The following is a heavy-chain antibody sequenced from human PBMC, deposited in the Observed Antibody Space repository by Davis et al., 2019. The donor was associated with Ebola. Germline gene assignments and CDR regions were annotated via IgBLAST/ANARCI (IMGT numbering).Heavy chain of an antibody. CDR3: ARHTIFGVDDY. CDR1: GFTFSSYG. V-gene: IGHV3-33*01. Sequence: GGSLRLSCAASGFTFSSYGMHWVRQAPGKGLEWVAVIWYDGSNKYYADSVKGRFTISRDNSKNTLYLQMNSLRAEDTAVYYCARHTIFGVDDYWGQGTLVTVSS. CDR2: IWYDGSNK. J-gene: IGHJ4*02. D-gene: IGHD3-3*01.